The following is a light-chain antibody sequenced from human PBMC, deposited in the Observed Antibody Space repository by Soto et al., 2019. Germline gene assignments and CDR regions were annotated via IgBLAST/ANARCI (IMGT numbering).Light chain of an antibody. Sequence: QSVLTQPPSVSGATGQRVTISCTGSSSNIGAGYDVHWYQQLPGTAPKLLIYGNSNRPSGVPDRFSGSKSGTSASLAITGLQAEDEAEYYCQSLVSIRCVYVVFGGGPKLNDL. V-gene: IGLV1-40*01. J-gene: IGLJ2*01. CDR2: GNS. CDR3: QSLVSIRCVYVV. CDR1: SSNIGAGYD.